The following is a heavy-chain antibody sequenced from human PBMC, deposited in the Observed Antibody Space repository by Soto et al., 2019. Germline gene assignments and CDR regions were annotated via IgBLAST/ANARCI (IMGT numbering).Heavy chain of an antibody. CDR1: GFSFSINGVA. V-gene: IGHV2-5*02. CDR3: AHKRDVSRGFKS. J-gene: IGHJ5*01. CDR2: IYWDDDQ. Sequence: QITLKESGPTLVKPTQTLTLTCTFSGFSFSINGVAVGWIRQPPGQALEWLALIYWDDDQRYNPSLKNRFTITKDTSRNQVVLTMTNMDPVDTATYYCAHKRDVSRGFKSWGQGTLVTVSS.